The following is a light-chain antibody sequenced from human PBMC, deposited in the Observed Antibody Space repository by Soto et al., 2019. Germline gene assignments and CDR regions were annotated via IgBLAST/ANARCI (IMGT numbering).Light chain of an antibody. CDR3: QQRSSWPWT. CDR1: QSVRSS. J-gene: IGKJ1*01. CDR2: DAS. Sequence: EILLTQSPATLSLSPGERATLSCRASQSVRSSLAWYQQKPGRAPRLLIYDASNRATGIPGRFSGSGSGTDFTLTISNLEPEDFAVYYCQQRSSWPWTFGQGAKVEIK. V-gene: IGKV3-11*01.